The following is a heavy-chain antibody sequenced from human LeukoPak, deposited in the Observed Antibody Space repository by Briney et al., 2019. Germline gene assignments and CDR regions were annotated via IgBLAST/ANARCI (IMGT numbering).Heavy chain of an antibody. J-gene: IGHJ5*02. CDR1: GGSFSGYY. Sequence: SETLSLTCAVYGGSFSGYYWSWIRQPPGKGLEWIGYIYYSGSTNYNPSLKSRVTISVDTSKNQFSLKLSSVTAADTAVYYCARVEWELLTFDPWGQGTLVTVSS. CDR2: IYYSGST. D-gene: IGHD1-26*01. CDR3: ARVEWELLTFDP. V-gene: IGHV4-59*01.